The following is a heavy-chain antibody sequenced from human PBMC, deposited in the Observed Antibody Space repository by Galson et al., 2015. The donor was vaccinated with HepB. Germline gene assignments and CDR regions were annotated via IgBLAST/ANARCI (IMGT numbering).Heavy chain of an antibody. D-gene: IGHD5-18*01. V-gene: IGHV1-18*04. CDR2: ISAYNGNT. J-gene: IGHJ6*02. Sequence: SVKVSCKASGYTFTRYGISWVRQAPGQGLEWMGWISAYNGNTNYAQKLQGRVTMTTDTSTSTAYMELRSLGSDDTAVYYCARDTPTWIRGTDDYYYYYGMDVWGQGTTVTVSS. CDR1: GYTFTRYG. CDR3: ARDTPTWIRGTDDYYYYYGMDV.